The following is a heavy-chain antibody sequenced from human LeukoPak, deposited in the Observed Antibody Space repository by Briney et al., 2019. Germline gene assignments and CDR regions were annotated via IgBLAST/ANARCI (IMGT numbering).Heavy chain of an antibody. CDR3: ARGGYDYVWGSYPPAFDY. CDR2: IYYSGST. D-gene: IGHD3-16*02. J-gene: IGHJ4*02. CDR1: GGSISSSSYY. Sequence: PSETLSLTCTVSGGSISSSSYYWGWIRQPPGKGLEWIGYIYYSGSTNYNPSLKSRVTISVDTSKNQFSLKLSSVTAADTAVYYCARGGYDYVWGSYPPAFDYWGQGTLVTVSS. V-gene: IGHV4-61*05.